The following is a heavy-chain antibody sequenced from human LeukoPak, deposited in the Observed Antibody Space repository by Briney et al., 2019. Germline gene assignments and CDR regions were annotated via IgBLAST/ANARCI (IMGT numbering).Heavy chain of an antibody. J-gene: IGHJ4*02. CDR3: AKVYDFWSGYYTVDY. Sequence: GGSLRLSCAASGFTFSTYAMNWVRQAPGKGLEWVSSINSGSRYIYYADSVKGRFTISRDNSKNTLYLQMNSLRAEDTAVYYCAKVYDFWSGYYTVDYWGQGTLVTVSS. CDR1: GFTFSTYA. V-gene: IGHV3-21*01. CDR2: INSGSRYI. D-gene: IGHD3-3*01.